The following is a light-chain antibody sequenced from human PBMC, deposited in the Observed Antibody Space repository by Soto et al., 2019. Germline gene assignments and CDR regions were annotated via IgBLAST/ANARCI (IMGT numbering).Light chain of an antibody. CDR3: QQSYNAPYS. V-gene: IGKV1-39*01. CDR2: SAS. J-gene: IGKJ2*01. CDR1: QNIGTS. Sequence: DIQMTQSPSSLSASVGDRVTITCRASQNIGTSLNWYQMKLGRAHTILIYSASTLQSAAPSRFSGGGSGTDFTLTINSLQPEDFATYSCQQSYNAPYSFGQGTMLEIK.